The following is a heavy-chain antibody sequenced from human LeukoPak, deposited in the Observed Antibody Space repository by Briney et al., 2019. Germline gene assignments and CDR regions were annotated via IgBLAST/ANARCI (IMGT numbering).Heavy chain of an antibody. J-gene: IGHJ4*02. D-gene: IGHD3-22*01. Sequence: GGSLRLSCAASGFTFSSYSMNWVRQAPGKGPEWVSSISSSSSYIYYADSVKGRFTISRDNAKNSLYLQMNSLRAEDTAVYYCARGLYDSSGYIGRYYFDYWGQGTLVTVSS. CDR3: ARGLYDSSGYIGRYYFDY. CDR1: GFTFSSYS. CDR2: ISSSSSYI. V-gene: IGHV3-21*01.